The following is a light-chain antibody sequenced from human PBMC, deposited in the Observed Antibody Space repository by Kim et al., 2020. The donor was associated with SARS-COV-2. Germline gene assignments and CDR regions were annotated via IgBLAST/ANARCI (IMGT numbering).Light chain of an antibody. J-gene: IGKJ4*01. CDR1: QGIGNY. CDR3: QNHNSGPLA. V-gene: IGKV1-27*01. CDR2: LTS. Sequence: DIEMTQSPSSLSASIGDKVTITCRASQGIGNYLAWYQQKPGKSPELLMYLTSVLQSGVSSRFSGSQSGTDFTLTISNLQPEDVATYYCQNHNSGPLAFGGGTKVEI.